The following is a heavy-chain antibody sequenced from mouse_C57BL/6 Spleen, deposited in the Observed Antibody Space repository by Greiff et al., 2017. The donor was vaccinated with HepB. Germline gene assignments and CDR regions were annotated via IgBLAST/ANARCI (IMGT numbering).Heavy chain of an antibody. CDR1: GYTFTSYW. Sequence: VQLVESGAELVKPGASVKLSCKASGYTFTSYWMHWVKQRPGQGLEWIGMIHPNSGSTNYNEKFKSKATLTVDKYSSTAYMQLRSLTSEDSAVYYCARCESNYEGWFAYWGQGTLVTVSA. D-gene: IGHD2-5*01. V-gene: IGHV1-64*01. CDR2: IHPNSGST. CDR3: ARCESNYEGWFAY. J-gene: IGHJ3*01.